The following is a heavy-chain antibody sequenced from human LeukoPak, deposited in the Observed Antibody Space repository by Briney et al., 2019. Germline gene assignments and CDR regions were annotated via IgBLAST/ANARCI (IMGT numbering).Heavy chain of an antibody. CDR1: GGSISSSSYY. Sequence: PSETLSLTCTVSGGSISSSSYYWGWIRQPPGKGLEWIGSIYYSGSTYYNPSLKSRVTISVDTSKNQFSLKPSSVTAADTAVYYCARHPVEGRADTANWFDPWGQGTLVTVSS. V-gene: IGHV4-39*01. J-gene: IGHJ5*02. CDR3: ARHPVEGRADTANWFDP. D-gene: IGHD5-18*01. CDR2: IYYSGST.